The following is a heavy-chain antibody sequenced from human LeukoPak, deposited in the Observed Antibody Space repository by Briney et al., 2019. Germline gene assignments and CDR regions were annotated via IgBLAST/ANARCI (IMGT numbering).Heavy chain of an antibody. D-gene: IGHD5-12*01. CDR3: ARHSRSGYSDYESAFDI. Sequence: SETLSLTCTVSGCSSSSSSFYWDWIRQPPGKGLEWIGTIFYSGSTYYNPSLKSRITISVDTSKNQFSLKLSSVTAADTAVYYCARHSRSGYSDYESAFDIWGQGTMVIVSS. CDR1: GCSSSSSSFY. V-gene: IGHV4-39*01. CDR2: IFYSGST. J-gene: IGHJ3*02.